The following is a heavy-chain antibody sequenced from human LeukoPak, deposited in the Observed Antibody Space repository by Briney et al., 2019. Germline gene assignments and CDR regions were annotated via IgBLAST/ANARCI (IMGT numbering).Heavy chain of an antibody. D-gene: IGHD3-16*01. CDR3: AVLGVGY. J-gene: IGHJ4*02. CDR1: GFTFSNYW. V-gene: IGHV3-74*01. CDR2: INSDGSTT. Sequence: GGSLRLSCAASGFTFSNYWMHWVRQAPGKGLVWVSRINSDGSTTNYADSVKGRFTISRDNAKNTLYLQMNGLRAEDTAIYYCAVLGVGYWGQGTLVTVSS.